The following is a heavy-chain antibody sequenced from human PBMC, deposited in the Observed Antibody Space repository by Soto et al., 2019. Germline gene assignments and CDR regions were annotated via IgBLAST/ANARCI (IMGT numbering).Heavy chain of an antibody. J-gene: IGHJ4*02. V-gene: IGHV4-31*03. CDR2: IYYSGST. Sequence: QVQLQESGPGLVKPSQTLSLSSTVSGGSISSGDYYWSWIRQHPGKGLEWIGYIYYSGSTHYSSSLKSRVTMSIDTSKNQFPLKLTSVTAADTAVYYCARLSSIDSSGYYLDYWGQGTLVTVSS. CDR3: ARLSSIDSSGYYLDY. CDR1: GGSISSGDYY. D-gene: IGHD3-22*01.